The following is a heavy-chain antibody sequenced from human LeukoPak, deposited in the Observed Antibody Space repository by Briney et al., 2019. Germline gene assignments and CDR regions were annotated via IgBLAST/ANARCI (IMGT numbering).Heavy chain of an antibody. CDR2: IYYSGST. CDR1: GGSISSSSYY. Sequence: SETLSLTCTVSGGSISSSSYYWGWIRQPPGKGLEWIGSIYYSGSTYYNPSLKSRVTISVDTSKNQFSLKLSSVTAADTAVYYCARLTLEMATITGAFDIWGQGTMVTVSS. CDR3: ARLTLEMATITGAFDI. J-gene: IGHJ3*02. V-gene: IGHV4-39*07. D-gene: IGHD5-24*01.